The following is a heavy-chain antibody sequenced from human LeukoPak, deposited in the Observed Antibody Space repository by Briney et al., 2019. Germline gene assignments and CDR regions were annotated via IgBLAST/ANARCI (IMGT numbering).Heavy chain of an antibody. D-gene: IGHD5-18*01. J-gene: IGHJ5*02. V-gene: IGHV1-18*04. CDR1: GYIFTNYG. CDR2: ISGYNGNT. CDR3: ARDDLDTVMGACDR. Sequence: ASVKVSCKASGYIFTNYGISWVRQAPGQGLEWMGWISGYNGNTKYAQKFQGRVTMTTDTSTSTAYMELRSLISDDTAVYFCARDDLDTVMGACDRWGRGTLVIVSS.